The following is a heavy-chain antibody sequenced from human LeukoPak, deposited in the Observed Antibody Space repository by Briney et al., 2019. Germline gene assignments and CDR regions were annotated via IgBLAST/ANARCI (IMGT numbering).Heavy chain of an antibody. Sequence: SETLSLTCAVSGGSISSGGYSWSWIRQPPGKGLEWIGYTYHSGSTYYNPSLKSRVTISVDRSKNQFSLKLSSVTAADTAVYYCARGTIATGYYGLDYWGQGTLVTVSS. CDR3: ARGTIATGYYGLDY. V-gene: IGHV4-30-2*01. D-gene: IGHD3-9*01. J-gene: IGHJ4*02. CDR2: TYHSGST. CDR1: GGSISSGGYS.